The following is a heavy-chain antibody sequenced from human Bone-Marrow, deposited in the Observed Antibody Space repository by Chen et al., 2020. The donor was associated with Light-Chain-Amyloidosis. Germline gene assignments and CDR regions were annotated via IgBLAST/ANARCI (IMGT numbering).Heavy chain of an antibody. D-gene: IGHD5-12*01. CDR3: ARRRDGYNFDY. J-gene: IGHJ4*02. CDR2: IYPDNPDA. V-gene: IGHV5-51*01. CDR1: GYTFPNYW. Sequence: EVQLEQSGPEVKKPGESLKISCKGSGYTFPNYWIGWVRQMPGKGLEWMGVIYPDNPDARYSPSFEGQVTISADKSITTAYLQWRSLKASDTAMYYCARRRDGYNFDYWGQGTLFTVSS.